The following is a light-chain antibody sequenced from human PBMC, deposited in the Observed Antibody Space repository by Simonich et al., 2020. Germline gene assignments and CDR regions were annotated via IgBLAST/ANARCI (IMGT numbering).Light chain of an antibody. CDR3: CSYAGSYTWL. J-gene: IGLJ3*02. V-gene: IGLV2-11*01. CDR2: DVR. CDR1: SSDVGGYNH. Sequence: QSALTQPLSVSGSPGQSVTISCTGTSSDVGGYNHVSWYQQHPGKAPKLMIFDVRKRPSGVPDRFSGSKSGNTASLTISGLQAEDEADYYCCSYAGSYTWLFGGGTKLTVL.